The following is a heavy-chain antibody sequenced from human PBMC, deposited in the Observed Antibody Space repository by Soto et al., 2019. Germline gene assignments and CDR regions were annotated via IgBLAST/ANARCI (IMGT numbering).Heavy chain of an antibody. Sequence: QVQLQESGPGLVKPSQTLSLTCTVSGGSISSGGYYWSWIRQHPGKGLEGIGYIYYSGSTYYNPSLKSRVTISVDTSKNQFSLKLSSVTAADTAVYYCARDNRELGLVDYWGQGTLVTVSS. V-gene: IGHV4-31*03. CDR2: IYYSGST. CDR3: ARDNRELGLVDY. D-gene: IGHD7-27*01. CDR1: GGSISSGGYY. J-gene: IGHJ4*02.